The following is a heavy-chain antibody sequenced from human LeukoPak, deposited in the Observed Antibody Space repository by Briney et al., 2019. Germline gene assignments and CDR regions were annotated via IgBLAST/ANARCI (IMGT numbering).Heavy chain of an antibody. J-gene: IGHJ5*02. D-gene: IGHD4-17*01. V-gene: IGHV4-59*01. CDR1: GVSISNYY. CDR3: ARGATVTVDHDWLDP. CDR2: FYYSGST. Sequence: SETLSLTCTISGVSISNYYWSWIRQPPGKGLEWIGYFYYSGSTNYNPSLKSRVTISVDTSKNQFSLKLSSVTAADTAVYYCARGATVTVDHDWLDPWGRGTPVTVSS.